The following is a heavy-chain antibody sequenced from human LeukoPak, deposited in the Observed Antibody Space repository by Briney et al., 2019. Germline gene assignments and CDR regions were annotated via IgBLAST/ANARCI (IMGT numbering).Heavy chain of an antibody. CDR2: ISSSSSTI. Sequence: GGSLRLSCAASGFTFSSYSMNWVRQAPGKGLEWVSYISSSSSTIYYADSVKGRFTTSRDNSKNTLYLQMNSLRAEDTAVYYCANDGVTVTKARFDYWGHGPLVTVSS. V-gene: IGHV3-48*01. D-gene: IGHD4-17*01. CDR3: ANDGVTVTKARFDY. J-gene: IGHJ4*01. CDR1: GFTFSSYS.